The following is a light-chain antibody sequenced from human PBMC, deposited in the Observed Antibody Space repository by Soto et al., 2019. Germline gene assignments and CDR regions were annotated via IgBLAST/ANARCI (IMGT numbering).Light chain of an antibody. CDR1: SSDVGGYDF. CDR2: DVS. Sequence: QSVLTQPASVSGSPGQSITISCTGTSSDVGGYDFVSWYQHHPGKAPRLMIYDVSHRPSGVSDLFSASKSGNTASLTISGLLAEDEADYYCSSYTSISTYVFGTGTKLTVL. J-gene: IGLJ1*01. CDR3: SSYTSISTYV. V-gene: IGLV2-14*03.